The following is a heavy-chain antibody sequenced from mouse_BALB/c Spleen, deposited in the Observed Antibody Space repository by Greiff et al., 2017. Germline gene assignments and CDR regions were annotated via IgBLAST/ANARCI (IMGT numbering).Heavy chain of an antibody. V-gene: IGHV5-6*01. D-gene: IGHD2-1*01. CDR3: SGNNYGSWFDY. J-gene: IGHJ2*01. CDR1: GFTFSSYG. Sequence: EVHLVESGGDLVKPGGSLKLSCAASGFTFSSYGMSWVRQTPDKRLEWVATISSGGSYTYYPDSVKGRFTISRDNAKNTLYLQMSSLKSEDTAMYYCSGNNYGSWFDYWGQGTTLTVSS. CDR2: ISSGGSYT.